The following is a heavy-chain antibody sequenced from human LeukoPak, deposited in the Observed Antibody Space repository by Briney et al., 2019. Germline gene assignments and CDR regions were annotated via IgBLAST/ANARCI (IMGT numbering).Heavy chain of an antibody. J-gene: IGHJ4*02. V-gene: IGHV3-30*02. D-gene: IGHD4-17*01. CDR1: EFSFSGYG. CDR2: IRYDGITK. CDR3: AALHTGTFVDY. Sequence: GGSLRLSCAASEFSFSGYGMHWVRQVPGKGLEWVAFIRYDGITKFYIDSVKGRFAISRDNSKNTLSLQMNSLRTEDTAVYYCAALHTGTFVDYWGQETLVTVSS.